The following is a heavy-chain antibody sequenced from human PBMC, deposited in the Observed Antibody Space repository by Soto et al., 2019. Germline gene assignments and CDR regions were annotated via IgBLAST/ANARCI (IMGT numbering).Heavy chain of an antibody. D-gene: IGHD3-16*02. CDR1: GFTFSSYA. J-gene: IGHJ4*02. CDR3: AKAANDYVWGSYRHFDY. CDR2: ISGSGGST. V-gene: IGHV3-23*01. Sequence: GSLRLSCAASGFTFSSYAMSWVRQAPGKGLEWVSAISGSGGSTYYADSVKGRFTISRDNSKNTLYLQMNSLRAEDTAVYYCAKAANDYVWGSYRHFDYWGQGTLVTVSS.